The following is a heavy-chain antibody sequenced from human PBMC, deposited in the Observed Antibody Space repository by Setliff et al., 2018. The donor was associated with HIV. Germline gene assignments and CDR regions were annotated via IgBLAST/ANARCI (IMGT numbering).Heavy chain of an antibody. V-gene: IGHV3-23*01. CDR3: AKGGGGPSDRFDH. CDR2: IGGSGAVT. J-gene: IGHJ4*02. D-gene: IGHD1-26*01. Sequence: PGGSLRLSCADPKLTFHGYAVSWVRQVPGKGLEWVSSIGGSGAVTYYAASVKGRLAISRDNLTHILHLQMDNLRAEDPAVYCWAKGGGGPSDRFDHWGQGTLVTVSS. CDR1: KLTFHGYA.